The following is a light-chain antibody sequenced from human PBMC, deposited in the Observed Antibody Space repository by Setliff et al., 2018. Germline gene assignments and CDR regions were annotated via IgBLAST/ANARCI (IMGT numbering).Light chain of an antibody. CDR3: CSYVGSHTLRV. V-gene: IGLV2-11*01. CDR1: SSDVGGSNY. J-gene: IGLJ1*01. Sequence: QSALAQPRSVSGSPGQSVSISCIGTSSDVGGSNYVSWYQQHPGRAPKLMIYDVYRRPSGVPDRFSGSKSGNTASLTISGLQAEDEADYYCCSYVGSHTLRVFGTGTKVTVL. CDR2: DVY.